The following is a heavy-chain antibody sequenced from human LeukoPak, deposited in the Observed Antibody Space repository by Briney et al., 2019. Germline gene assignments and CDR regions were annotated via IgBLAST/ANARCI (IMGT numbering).Heavy chain of an antibody. CDR1: GYTFTGYY. J-gene: IGHJ4*02. D-gene: IGHD3-9*01. V-gene: IGHV1-2*04. Sequence: GASVKVSCKASGYTFTGYYMHWVRQAPGQGLEWMGWINPNSGGTNYAQKFQGWVTMTRDTSISTAYMELSRLRSDDTAVYYCARNTRYYDILTGYSNGFDYWGQGTLVTVSS. CDR3: ARNTRYYDILTGYSNGFDY. CDR2: INPNSGGT.